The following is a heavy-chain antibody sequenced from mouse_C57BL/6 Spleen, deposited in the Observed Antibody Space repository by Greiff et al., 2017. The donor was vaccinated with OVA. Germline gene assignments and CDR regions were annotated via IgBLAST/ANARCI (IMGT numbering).Heavy chain of an antibody. D-gene: IGHD1-1*01. Sequence: EVKLMESGGGLVKPGGSLKLSCAASGFTFSSYAMSWVRQTPEKRLEWVATISDGGSYTYYPDNVKGRFTISRDNAKNKLYLQMSHLKSEDTAMYYCAREDRYYGSSYTFFAYWGQGTLVTVSA. V-gene: IGHV5-4*01. J-gene: IGHJ3*01. CDR1: GFTFSSYA. CDR3: AREDRYYGSSYTFFAY. CDR2: ISDGGSYT.